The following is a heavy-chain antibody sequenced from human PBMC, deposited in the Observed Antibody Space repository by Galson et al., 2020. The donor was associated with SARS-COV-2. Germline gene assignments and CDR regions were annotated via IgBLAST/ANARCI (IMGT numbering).Heavy chain of an antibody. CDR1: GASISSGSYY. J-gene: IGHJ6*02. CDR2: IYKSGNT. V-gene: IGHV4-61*02. Sequence: SETLSLTCTVSGASISSGSYYWSWIRQPAGKGLEWIGRIYKSGNTHYNPSLWSQVTISVDTSTNQFSLKLTSVTAADTAVYYCARGNSPCVTIFGVLTGTCGMDVWGQGTTVTVSS. D-gene: IGHD3-3*01. CDR3: ARGNSPCVTIFGVLTGTCGMDV.